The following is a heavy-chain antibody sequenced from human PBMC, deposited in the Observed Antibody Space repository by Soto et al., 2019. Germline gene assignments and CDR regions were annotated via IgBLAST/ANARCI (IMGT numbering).Heavy chain of an antibody. CDR2: MYYNGNT. V-gene: IGHV4-39*01. D-gene: IGHD3-22*01. CDR1: GGSFTSTNYF. J-gene: IGHJ1*01. CDR3: ARLQIYDSRAAPTPIFHP. Sequence: QLQESGPGLVKPSETLSLTCTVSGGSFTSTNYFWGWIRQPPGKGLEWIGYMYYNGNTFYSPSLKIRVTMSVDTSKRQFPLDLSSVTAADTAMYYCARLQIYDSRAAPTPIFHPWGLGAMVTVSS.